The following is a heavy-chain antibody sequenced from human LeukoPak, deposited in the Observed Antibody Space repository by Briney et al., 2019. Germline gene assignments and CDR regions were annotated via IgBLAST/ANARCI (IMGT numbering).Heavy chain of an antibody. V-gene: IGHV1-69*05. CDR1: GGTFSSYS. Sequence: ASVKVSCKASGGTFSSYSISWVRQAPGQGLEWMGGIIPIFGTANYAQKFQGRVTITTDESTSTAYMELSSLRSEDTAVYYCARDDYAGANWFDPWGQGTLVTVSS. J-gene: IGHJ5*02. CDR2: IIPIFGTA. D-gene: IGHD4-17*01. CDR3: ARDDYAGANWFDP.